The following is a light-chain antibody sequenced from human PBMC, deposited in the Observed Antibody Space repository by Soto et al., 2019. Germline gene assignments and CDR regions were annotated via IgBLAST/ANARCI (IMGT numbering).Light chain of an antibody. CDR3: CSYATTTLL. CDR1: TTDLGSHNL. CDR2: EGT. V-gene: IGLV2-23*01. J-gene: IGLJ2*01. Sequence: QSVLTQPASVSGSPGQSITISCSGATTDLGSHNLVSWYQQHPGKAPKLVIYEGTKRPSGVSTRFSGSKSGNTASLTISGLLPEDEADYHCCSYATTTLLFGGGTQLTVL.